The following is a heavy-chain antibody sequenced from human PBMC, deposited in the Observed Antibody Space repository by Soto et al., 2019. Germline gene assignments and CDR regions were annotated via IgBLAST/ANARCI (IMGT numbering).Heavy chain of an antibody. D-gene: IGHD1-7*01. CDR1: GYTFTGYY. V-gene: IGHV1-2*04. CDR2: INPNSGGT. CDR3: ASSVSMELELLSWFDP. Sequence: ASVKVSCKASGYTFTGYYMHWVRQAPGQGLEWMGWINPNSGGTNYAQKFQGWVTMTRDTSISTAYMELSRLRSDDTAVYYCASSVSMELELLSWFDPWGQGTLVTVSS. J-gene: IGHJ5*02.